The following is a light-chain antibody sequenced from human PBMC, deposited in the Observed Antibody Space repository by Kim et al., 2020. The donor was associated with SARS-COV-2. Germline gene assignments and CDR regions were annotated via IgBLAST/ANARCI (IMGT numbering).Light chain of an antibody. J-gene: IGLJ1*01. V-gene: IGLV3-19*01. CDR2: GEK. CDR1: SLRRSF. CDR3: HSRDRTGDQI. Sequence: VAFGHTFRFACRGVSLRRSFPNWYQPRPGQAPVVIIYGEKKRPSGSPDRFSGSRSGDTASLTITGAQAEDEGDYFCHSRDRTGDQIFGSGTKVTVL.